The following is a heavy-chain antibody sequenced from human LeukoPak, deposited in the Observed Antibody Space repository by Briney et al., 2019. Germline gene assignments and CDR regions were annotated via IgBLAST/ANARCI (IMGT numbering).Heavy chain of an antibody. CDR2: IYYSGST. D-gene: IGHD3-10*01. CDR3: ARTTMVRGVRNRDYYYYGMDV. J-gene: IGHJ6*02. CDR1: GGSISSYY. V-gene: IGHV4-59*01. Sequence: SETLSLTCTVSGGSISSYYWSWIRQPPGKGLEWIGYIYYSGSTNYNPSLKSRVTISVDTSKNQFSLKLSSVTAADTAVYYCARTTMVRGVRNRDYYYYGMDVWGQGATVTVSS.